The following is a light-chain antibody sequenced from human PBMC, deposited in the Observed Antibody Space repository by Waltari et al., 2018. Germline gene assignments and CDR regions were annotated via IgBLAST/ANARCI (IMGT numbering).Light chain of an antibody. CDR2: NDE. CDR3: AAWDDSLNGWV. CDR1: SSNIGSNS. J-gene: IGLJ3*02. Sequence: QSVLTQPPSASGTPGQSVTISCSGSSSNIGSNSVNWYQQLPGSAPQLLIYNDEPRPSGVPDRFSGSKSGTSASLAISGLQSEDEADYYCAAWDDSLNGWVFGGGTKLTVL. V-gene: IGLV1-44*01.